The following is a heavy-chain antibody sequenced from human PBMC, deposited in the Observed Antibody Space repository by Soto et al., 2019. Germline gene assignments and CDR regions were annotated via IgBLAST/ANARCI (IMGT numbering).Heavy chain of an antibody. CDR3: ARGSPRMGALPPY. CDR2: ISTKSGDT. CDR1: GYIFTGYY. V-gene: IGHV1-2*04. D-gene: IGHD1-26*01. Sequence: QVQLVQSGDEVQKSGASVKVSCEASGYIFTGYYIHWMRQAPGQGLEWMGWISTKSGDTNLAHKCNRCVIFTRNTSITTSYMELTRLTADATALYYCARGSPRMGALPPYWGQGTLLTVSS. J-gene: IGHJ4*02.